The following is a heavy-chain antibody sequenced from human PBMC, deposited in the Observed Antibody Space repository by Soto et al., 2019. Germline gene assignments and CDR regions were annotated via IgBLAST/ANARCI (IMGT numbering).Heavy chain of an antibody. CDR3: AKSLEGATARGGFDY. Sequence: QVQLVESGGGVVQPGRSLRLSCAASGFTFSSYGMHWVRQAPGKGLEWVAVISYDGSNKYYADSVKGRFTISRDNSKNTLYLQMNSLRAEDTAVYYCAKSLEGATARGGFDYWGQGTLVTVSS. CDR2: ISYDGSNK. V-gene: IGHV3-30*18. CDR1: GFTFSSYG. J-gene: IGHJ4*02. D-gene: IGHD1-26*01.